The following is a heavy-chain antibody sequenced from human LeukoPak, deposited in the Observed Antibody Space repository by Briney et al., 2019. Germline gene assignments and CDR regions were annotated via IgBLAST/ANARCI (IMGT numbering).Heavy chain of an antibody. V-gene: IGHV1-2*06. CDR1: GYTFIDYY. Sequence: GASVKVSCKASGYTFIDYYIHWVRQAPGQGLEWVGRISPNIPNTDDTDYAQNFQGRVTMTRDTSISTAFMELSRLTSDDTAVYYCARDLPSTSNWELDYWGQGTLVTVSS. J-gene: IGHJ4*02. CDR3: ARDLPSTSNWELDY. CDR2: ISPNIPNTDDT. D-gene: IGHD7-27*01.